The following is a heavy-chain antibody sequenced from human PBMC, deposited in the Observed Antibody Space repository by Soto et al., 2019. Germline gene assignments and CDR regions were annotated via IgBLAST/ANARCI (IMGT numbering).Heavy chain of an antibody. CDR1: GFTFSSYA. V-gene: IGHV3-30-3*01. J-gene: IGHJ2*01. CDR3: ARDLGVQLWHWYFDL. Sequence: QVQLVESGGGVVQPGRSLRLSCAASGFTFSSYAMHWVRQAPGKGLEWVAVISYDGSYKYYADSVKGRFTISRDNSKNTLYLQMNSLRAEDTAVYYCARDLGVQLWHWYFDLWGRGTLVTVSS. CDR2: ISYDGSYK. D-gene: IGHD5-18*01.